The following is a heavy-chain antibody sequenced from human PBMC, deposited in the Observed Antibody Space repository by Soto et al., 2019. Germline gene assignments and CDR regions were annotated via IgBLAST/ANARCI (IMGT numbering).Heavy chain of an antibody. J-gene: IGHJ4*02. Sequence: PGGSLRLSCAASGFTFSNSWMGWVRQAPGKGLEWVGRIKSETSGGTAEYAAPVKGRFTISRDDSKNTLSLQMNSLKTEDTAVYYCAAYSATWRTFDFGAQGTLVTVSS. CDR1: GFTFSNSW. CDR3: AAYSATWRTFDF. V-gene: IGHV3-15*01. CDR2: IKSETSGGTA. D-gene: IGHD3-16*01.